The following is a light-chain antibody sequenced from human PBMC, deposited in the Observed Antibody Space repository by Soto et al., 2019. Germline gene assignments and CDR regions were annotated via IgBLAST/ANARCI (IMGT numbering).Light chain of an antibody. Sequence: QTVVTQEPSFSVSPGGTVTLTCGLSSGSVSTSYYPSWYQQTPGQAPRTLIHTTKTRSSGVPDRFSGSILGNKAALTITGAQADDECDYYCALYMGSGIWVIGGGTQLTVL. CDR3: ALYMGSGIWV. CDR2: TTK. V-gene: IGLV8-61*01. CDR1: SGSVSTSYY. J-gene: IGLJ3*02.